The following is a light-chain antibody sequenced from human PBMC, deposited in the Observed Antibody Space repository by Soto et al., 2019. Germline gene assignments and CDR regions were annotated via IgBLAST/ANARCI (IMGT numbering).Light chain of an antibody. V-gene: IGLV1-40*01. CDR3: QSYDSRYVV. Sequence: QLVLTQPPSVSGAPGQRVTISCTGSSSNIGAGYDVHWYQQLPGTAPKLLIYGNSNRPSGVPDRFSGSKSGTSASLAITGLQAEDEADYYCQSYDSRYVVFGGGTKVTVL. CDR1: SSNIGAGYD. CDR2: GNS. J-gene: IGLJ2*01.